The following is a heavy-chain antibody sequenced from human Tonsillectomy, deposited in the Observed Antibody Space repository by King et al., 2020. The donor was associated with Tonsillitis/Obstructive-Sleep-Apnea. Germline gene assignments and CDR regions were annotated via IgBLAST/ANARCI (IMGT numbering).Heavy chain of an antibody. Sequence: QLQESGPGLVKPSETLSLTCTVSVGSISSSSYYLGWIRQPPGKGLEWIWSIYYSGSTSSNPSLKSRVTISVDTSNNQFSLKLSSVTAADTAVYYCAGYSYGSYYFDYWGQGTLVTVSS. V-gene: IGHV4-39*01. CDR3: AGYSYGSYYFDY. J-gene: IGHJ4*02. D-gene: IGHD5-18*01. CDR1: VGSISSSSYY. CDR2: IYYSGST.